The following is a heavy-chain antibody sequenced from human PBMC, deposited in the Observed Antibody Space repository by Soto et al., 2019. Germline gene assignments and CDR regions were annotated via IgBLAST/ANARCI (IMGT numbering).Heavy chain of an antibody. V-gene: IGHV3-23*01. Sequence: EVQLLESGGGLVQPGGSLRLSCAASGFTFSSYAMNWVRQAPGKGLEWVSVISGSDGSTYYADSVKGRFTISRDHSKNTLNLQMNRLRAEDTAVYYCARRSSSWYFDYWGQGTLVTVYS. D-gene: IGHD6-13*01. CDR3: ARRSSSWYFDY. CDR2: ISGSDGST. CDR1: GFTFSSYA. J-gene: IGHJ4*02.